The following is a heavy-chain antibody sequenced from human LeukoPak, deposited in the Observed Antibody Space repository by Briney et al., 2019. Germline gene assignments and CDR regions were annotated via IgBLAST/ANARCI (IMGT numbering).Heavy chain of an antibody. CDR1: GFTFSSYE. D-gene: IGHD2-21*01. V-gene: IGHV3-48*03. J-gene: IGHJ3*02. Sequence: GGSLRLSCAASGFTFSSYEMNWVRQAPGKGLEWVSYISSSGSTIYYADSVKGRFTISRDNAKNSLYLHMNNLRTEDTAVYYCSRDGRRGDQSAFDIWGQGTMVTVSS. CDR3: SRDGRRGDQSAFDI. CDR2: ISSSGSTI.